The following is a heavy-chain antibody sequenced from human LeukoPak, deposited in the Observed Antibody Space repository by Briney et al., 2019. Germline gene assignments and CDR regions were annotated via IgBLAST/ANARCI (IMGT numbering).Heavy chain of an antibody. CDR1: GFTFSSHG. CDR3: AKARSTYCSGSACYSTGFEV. Sequence: GGSLRLSCAASGFTFSSHGMNWVRQAPGKGLEWVAIISHDGSEEYSADSVKGRFTISRDNPKNTLYLKMNSLRAEDTAVYYCAKARSTYCSGSACYSTGFEVWGQGTMVTVSS. D-gene: IGHD2-15*01. V-gene: IGHV3-30*18. J-gene: IGHJ3*01. CDR2: ISHDGSEE.